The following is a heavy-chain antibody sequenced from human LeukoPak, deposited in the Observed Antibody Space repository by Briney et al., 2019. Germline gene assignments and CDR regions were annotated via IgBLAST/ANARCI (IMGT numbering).Heavy chain of an antibody. V-gene: IGHV3-23*01. J-gene: IGHJ4*02. CDR2: ISGSGGST. CDR1: GFTFSSYA. CDR3: AKDIERRWDCSSTSCHRCFDY. Sequence: GGSLRLSCAASGFTFSSYAMSWVRQAPGKGLEWVSAISGSGGSTYYADSVKGRFTISRDNSKNTLYLQMNSLRAEDTAVYYCAKDIERRWDCSSTSCHRCFDYWGQGTLVTVSS. D-gene: IGHD2-2*01.